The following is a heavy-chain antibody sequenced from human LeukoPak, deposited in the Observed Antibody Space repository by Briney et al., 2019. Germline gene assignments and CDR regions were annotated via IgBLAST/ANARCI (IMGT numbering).Heavy chain of an antibody. J-gene: IGHJ4*02. Sequence: SETLSLTCAVYGGSFSGYYWSWIRQPPGKGLEWIGEINHSGSTNYNPSLKSRVTISVDTSKNQFSLKLSSVTAADTAVYYCARVLAVAGFDYWGQGTLVTVSS. CDR2: INHSGST. CDR1: GGSFSGYY. D-gene: IGHD6-19*01. V-gene: IGHV4-34*01. CDR3: ARVLAVAGFDY.